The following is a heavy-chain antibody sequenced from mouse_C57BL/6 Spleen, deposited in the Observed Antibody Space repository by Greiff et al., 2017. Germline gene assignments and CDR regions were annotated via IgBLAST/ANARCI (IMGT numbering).Heavy chain of an antibody. CDR2: INPGSGGT. J-gene: IGHJ2*01. D-gene: IGHD2-1*01. CDR3: ARLCGNCGGMVDY. Sequence: QVQLQQSGAELVRPGTSVKVSCKASGYAFTNYLLEWVKQRPGQGLEWIGVINPGSGGTNYNEKFKGKATLTADKSSSTAYMQLSSLTSEDSAVDFCARLCGNCGGMVDYWGQGTTLTVSS. V-gene: IGHV1-54*01. CDR1: GYAFTNYL.